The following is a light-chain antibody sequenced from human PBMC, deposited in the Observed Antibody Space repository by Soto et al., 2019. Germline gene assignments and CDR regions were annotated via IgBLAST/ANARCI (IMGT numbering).Light chain of an antibody. V-gene: IGKV3-11*01. CDR2: DAS. J-gene: IGKJ4*01. CDR1: QSVRSY. Sequence: EIVLTQSPATLSLSPWERATLSFMASQSVRSYLAWYRQKPGQAPRLLIYDASNRATGIPARFSGSGSGTDFTLTISSLEPEDFAVYYCQQRSNWPLLTFGGGTKVDI. CDR3: QQRSNWPLLT.